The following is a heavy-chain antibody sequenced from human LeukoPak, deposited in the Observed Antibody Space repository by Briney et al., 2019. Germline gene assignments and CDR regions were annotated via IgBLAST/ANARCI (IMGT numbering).Heavy chain of an antibody. CDR3: AIPSGWSGSLREGWFDP. J-gene: IGHJ5*02. CDR1: GSTFNRYA. V-gene: IGHV1-2*02. Sequence: ASVKVSCKASGSTFNRYAISWVRQAPGQGLEWMGWINPNSGGTNYAQKFQGRVTMTRDTSISTAYMELSRPRSDDTAVYYCAIPSGWSGSLREGWFDPWGQGTLVTVSS. D-gene: IGHD1-26*01. CDR2: INPNSGGT.